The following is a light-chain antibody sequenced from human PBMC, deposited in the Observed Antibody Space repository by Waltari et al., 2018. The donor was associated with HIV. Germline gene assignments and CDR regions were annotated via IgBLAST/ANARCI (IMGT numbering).Light chain of an antibody. J-gene: IGLJ2*01. V-gene: IGLV2-8*01. Sequence: QSALTQPPSASGSPGQSVTISCTGTSSDVGGSNYVSWYQPHPGKAPKLMIYEVSKRPSGVPDRFSGSKSGNTASLTVSGLQAEDEADYYCSSYAGSNNLLFGGGTRLTVL. CDR1: SSDVGGSNY. CDR2: EVS. CDR3: SSYAGSNNLL.